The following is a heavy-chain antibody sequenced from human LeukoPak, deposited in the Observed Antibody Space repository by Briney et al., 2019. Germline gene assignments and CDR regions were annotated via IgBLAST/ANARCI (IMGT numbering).Heavy chain of an antibody. Sequence: PGGSLRLSCEAFGFTFSNYWMSWVRQAPGKGLEWVANIKEDGSEKYYVDSVKGRFTISRDNAQNSLYLQMNSLRAEDTAVYYCARGMEPGGKGTTVTVSS. D-gene: IGHD1-1*01. CDR1: GFTFSNYW. CDR3: ARGMEP. CDR2: IKEDGSEK. V-gene: IGHV3-7*01. J-gene: IGHJ6*03.